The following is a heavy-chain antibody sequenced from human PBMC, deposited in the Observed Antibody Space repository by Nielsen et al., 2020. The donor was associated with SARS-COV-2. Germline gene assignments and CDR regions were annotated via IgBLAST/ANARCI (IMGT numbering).Heavy chain of an antibody. CDR1: GYTFTSYA. Sequence: ASVKVSCKASGYTFTSYAMHWVRQAPGQRLEWMGWINAGNGNTNYAQKLQGRVTMTTDTSTSTAYMELRSLRSDDAAVYYCARDLSYGMDVWGQGTTVTVSS. CDR3: ARDLSYGMDV. CDR2: INAGNGNT. J-gene: IGHJ6*02. V-gene: IGHV1-3*01.